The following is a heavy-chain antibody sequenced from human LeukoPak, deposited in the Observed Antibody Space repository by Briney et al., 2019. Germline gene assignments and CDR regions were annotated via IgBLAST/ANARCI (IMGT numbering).Heavy chain of an antibody. Sequence: TSVKVSCKASGFTFTSSAVQWVRQARGQRLEWIGWIVVGSGNTNYAQKFQERVTITRDMSTSTAYMELSSLRSEDTAVYYCAAGPPYGGNSVAGPWGQGTLVTVSS. CDR1: GFTFTSSA. V-gene: IGHV1-58*01. J-gene: IGHJ5*02. CDR2: IVVGSGNT. D-gene: IGHD4-23*01. CDR3: AAGPPYGGNSVAGP.